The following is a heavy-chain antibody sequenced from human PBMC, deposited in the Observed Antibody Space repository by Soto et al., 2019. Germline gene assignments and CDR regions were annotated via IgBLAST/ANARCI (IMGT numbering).Heavy chain of an antibody. CDR3: ARFYYASGSLIVRAPDY. J-gene: IGHJ4*02. CDR1: CGSISTGGYY. D-gene: IGHD3-10*01. Sequence: QVQLQDSGPGLGKPSPTMSLTCTVSCGSISTGGYYWSWIRQHPGKCLEWIGYIYYSGSAYYNPSLQSRLTMSVDTSKNQFSLKLNSVTAADTAVYYCARFYYASGSLIVRAPDYWGQGTLVTVSS. V-gene: IGHV4-31*03. CDR2: IYYSGSA.